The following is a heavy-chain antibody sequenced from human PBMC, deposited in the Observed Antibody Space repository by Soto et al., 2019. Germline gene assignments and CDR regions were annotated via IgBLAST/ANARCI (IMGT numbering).Heavy chain of an antibody. CDR3: AKEYCSGGSCYQYYYYYYMDV. CDR1: GFTFSSYA. Sequence: GGSLRLSCAASGFTFSSYAMSWVRQAPGKGLEWVSAISGSGGSTYYADSVKGRFTISRDNSKNTLYLQMNSLRAEDTAVYYCAKEYCSGGSCYQYYYYYYMDVWGKGTTVTVSS. CDR2: ISGSGGST. J-gene: IGHJ6*03. D-gene: IGHD2-15*01. V-gene: IGHV3-23*01.